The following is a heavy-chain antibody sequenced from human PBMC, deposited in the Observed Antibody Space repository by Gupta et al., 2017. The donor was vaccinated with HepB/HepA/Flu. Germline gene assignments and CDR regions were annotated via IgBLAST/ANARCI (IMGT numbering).Heavy chain of an antibody. CDR3: AIDRQQISAFAT. Sequence: QVQLVQSGAEVKKPGASVKVSCKASGYTFTSYYMHWVRQAPGQGLEWMGKIKPSGGSTSYAQKFQGRVTMTRDTSTRTGYMEMRRMRSEDTAVYYYAIDRQQISAFATGCQGTMVTVYS. J-gene: IGHJ3*02. CDR2: IKPSGGST. V-gene: IGHV1-46*01. D-gene: IGHD6-13*01. CDR1: GYTFTSYY.